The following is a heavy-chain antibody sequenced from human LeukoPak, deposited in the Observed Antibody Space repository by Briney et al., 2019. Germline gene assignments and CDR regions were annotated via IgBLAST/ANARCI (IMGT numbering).Heavy chain of an antibody. J-gene: IGHJ6*02. D-gene: IGHD3-10*01. Sequence: GASVKVSCKASGYTFTGYYMHWVRQAPGQGLEWMGWINPNSGGTNYAQKFQGRVTMTRDTSISTAYMELSRLRSDDTAVYYCARDLSMVRGVISGMDVWGQGTTVTVSS. CDR1: GYTFTGYY. V-gene: IGHV1-2*02. CDR2: INPNSGGT. CDR3: ARDLSMVRGVISGMDV.